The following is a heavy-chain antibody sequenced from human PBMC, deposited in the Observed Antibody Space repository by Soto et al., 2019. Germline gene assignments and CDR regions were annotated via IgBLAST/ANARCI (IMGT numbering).Heavy chain of an antibody. V-gene: IGHV1-18*04. CDR3: ARDQEYTTSGLYWLDL. CDR1: GYTFTSFG. D-gene: IGHD6-6*01. Sequence: ASVKVSCKASGYTFTSFGITWVRQAPGQDLEWMGWISAYNGDTNYAPRLQGRVTMTTDTSTTTVYMELKNLKSDDTAVYYCARDQEYTTSGLYWLDLWGPGPLVPVSS. CDR2: ISAYNGDT. J-gene: IGHJ5*02.